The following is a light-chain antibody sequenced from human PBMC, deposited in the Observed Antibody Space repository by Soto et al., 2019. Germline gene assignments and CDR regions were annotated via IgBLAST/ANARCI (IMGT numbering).Light chain of an antibody. V-gene: IGLV2-14*01. CDR3: SSYTSSSTLL. CDR2: EVS. J-gene: IGLJ1*01. CDR1: RSDVGGYNF. Sequence: QSALTQPASVSGSPGQSITISCTGTRSDVGGYNFVSWYQHHPGKAPKLMIYEVSSRPSGVSNHFSGSKSGNTASLTISGLQAEDEDDYYCSSYTSSSTLLFGTGTKLTVL.